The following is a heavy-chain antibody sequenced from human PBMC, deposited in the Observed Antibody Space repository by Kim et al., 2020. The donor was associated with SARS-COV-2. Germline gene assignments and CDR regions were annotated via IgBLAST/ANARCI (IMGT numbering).Heavy chain of an antibody. D-gene: IGHD3-22*01. CDR3: ARGAPYYYDGSDYPLDY. CDR2: IKTHTGNP. CDR1: GYTFTSYA. Sequence: ASVKVSCKASGYTFTSYALNWVRQAPGQGLEWMWGIKTHTGNPIYAQDFTGRFVFSLDTSVNTAYLQINSLKAEDTAVYYCARGAPYYYDGSDYPLDYWGQGSLVTVSS. V-gene: IGHV7-4-1*02. J-gene: IGHJ4*02.